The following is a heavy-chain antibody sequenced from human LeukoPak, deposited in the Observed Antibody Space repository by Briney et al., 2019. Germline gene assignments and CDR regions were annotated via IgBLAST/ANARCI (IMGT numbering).Heavy chain of an antibody. Sequence: GGSLRLSCAASGFTVSSNYMSWVRQAPGKGLEWVTVIYSGGSTYYADSVKGRFTISRDNSKNTLYLQMNSLRAEDTAVYYCARVGGSGGPSEEYYFDYWGQGTLVTVSS. V-gene: IGHV3-66*02. CDR1: GFTVSSNY. D-gene: IGHD2-15*01. J-gene: IGHJ4*02. CDR3: ARVGGSGGPSEEYYFDY. CDR2: IYSGGST.